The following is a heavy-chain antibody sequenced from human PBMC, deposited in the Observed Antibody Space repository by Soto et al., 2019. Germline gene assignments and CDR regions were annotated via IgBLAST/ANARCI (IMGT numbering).Heavy chain of an antibody. J-gene: IGHJ4*02. CDR3: ARYGCSGGSCYGYATHVDLDF. Sequence: QVQLVQSGAEVKKPGASVKVSCKASGYTFTSYGINWVRQAPGQGLEWMGWISLYNGNTNYAQKLQGRMTMTTDTFTSTADMGLRSLRSDDTAVYYCARYGCSGGSCYGYATHVDLDFWGQGSLVTVSS. V-gene: IGHV1-18*04. CDR1: GYTFTSYG. CDR2: ISLYNGNT. D-gene: IGHD2-15*01.